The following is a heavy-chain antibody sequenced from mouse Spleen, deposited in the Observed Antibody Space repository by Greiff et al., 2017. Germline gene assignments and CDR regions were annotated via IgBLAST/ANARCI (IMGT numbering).Heavy chain of an antibody. CDR2: IDPANGNT. CDR3: ASGGNYLYYFDY. J-gene: IGHJ2*01. V-gene: IGHV14-3*02. CDR1: GFNIKDTY. Sequence: EVQLQQSGAELVKPGASVKLSCTASGFNIKDTYMHWVKQRPEQGLEWIGRIDPANGNTKYDPKFQGKATITADTSSNTAYLQLSSLTSEDTAVYYCASGGNYLYYFDYWGQGTTLTVSS. D-gene: IGHD2-1*01.